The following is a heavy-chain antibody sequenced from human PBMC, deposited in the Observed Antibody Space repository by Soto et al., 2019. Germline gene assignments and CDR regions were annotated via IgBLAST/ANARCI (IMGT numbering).Heavy chain of an antibody. J-gene: IGHJ6*02. CDR2: IIPIFGTA. CDR1: GGTFSSYA. CDR3: ARDRKSIAARSWCYYYGMDV. Sequence: SVKVSCKASGGTFSSYAISWVRQAPGQGLEWMGGIIPIFGTANYAQKFQGRVTITADESTSTAYMELSSLRSEDTAVYYCARDRKSIAARSWCYYYGMDVWGQGTTVTVSS. D-gene: IGHD6-6*01. V-gene: IGHV1-69*13.